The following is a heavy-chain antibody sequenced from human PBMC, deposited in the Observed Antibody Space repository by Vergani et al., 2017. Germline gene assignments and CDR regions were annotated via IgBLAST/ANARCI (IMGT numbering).Heavy chain of an antibody. J-gene: IGHJ6*03. CDR3: ATVHSTSSGEAIYYYYYLDV. CDR2: MNPNSGTT. Sequence: QVQLVQSGAEVKKPGASVKVSCRASGYSFSSYDISWVRQATGQGLEWMGWMNPNSGTTGYAQKFQGRVRITADESTSTAYLELNSLRDDDTAVYYCATVHSTSSGEAIYYYYYLDVWGRGTTVTVSS. D-gene: IGHD6-6*01. V-gene: IGHV1-8*01. CDR1: GYSFSSYD.